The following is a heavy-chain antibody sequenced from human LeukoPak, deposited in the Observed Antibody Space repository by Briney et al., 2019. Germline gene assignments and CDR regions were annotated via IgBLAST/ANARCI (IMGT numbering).Heavy chain of an antibody. CDR3: AKLEEQWLIDF. D-gene: IGHD6-19*01. V-gene: IGHV3-23*01. J-gene: IGHJ4*02. Sequence: GGSLRLSCAASGCTFSTSPMGWVPQAPGKGLEWVSTISGSGGGTYSADSVKGRFTISRDNSKNTLYLQMNSLRADDTAIYYCAKLEEQWLIDFWGQGTLVTVSS. CDR2: ISGSGGGT. CDR1: GCTFSTSP.